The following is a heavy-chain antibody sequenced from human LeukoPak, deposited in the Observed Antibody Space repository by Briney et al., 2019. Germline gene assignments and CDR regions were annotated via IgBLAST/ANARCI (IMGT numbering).Heavy chain of an antibody. V-gene: IGHV3-48*03. CDR2: ISTTGRTT. D-gene: IGHD5-24*01. CDR1: GFXFDTYE. Sequence: GGSLRLSCAASGFXFDTYEFNWVRQAPGKGLKWVSYISTTGRTTYYGDSVQGRFTMSRDNAKNSVYLQLNSLRADDTAVYYCAGKPRDGYNDGRFDFWGRGTLVTVSS. CDR3: AGKPRDGYNDGRFDF. J-gene: IGHJ4*02.